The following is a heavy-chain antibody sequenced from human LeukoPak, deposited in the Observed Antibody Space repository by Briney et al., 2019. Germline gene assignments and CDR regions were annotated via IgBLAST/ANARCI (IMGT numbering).Heavy chain of an antibody. V-gene: IGHV3-7*03. D-gene: IGHD3-22*01. J-gene: IGHJ4*02. CDR1: GFSFSRYW. CDR2: IKQDGGEI. Sequence: PGGSLRLSCAASGFSFSRYWMSWVRQVPRKGLEWVANIKQDGGEIYYVDSVKGRFTISRDNAKNSLYLQMNSLRAEDTAVYYCARDKGDYDSSGSLFVFGGQGTKVTVFS. CDR3: ARDKGDYDSSGSLFVF.